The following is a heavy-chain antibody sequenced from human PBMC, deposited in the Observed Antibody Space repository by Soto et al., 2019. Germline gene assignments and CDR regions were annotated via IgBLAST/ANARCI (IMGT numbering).Heavy chain of an antibody. CDR2: ISGSGGST. CDR1: GFTFSSYA. Sequence: GGALRLSCAASGFTFSSYAMSWVRQSPGKGLEWVSAISGSGGSTYYADSVKGRFTISRDNSKNTLYLQMNSLRAEDTAVYYCAKDRQAGIAVAGTSDYWGQGTLVTVSS. V-gene: IGHV3-23*01. CDR3: AKDRQAGIAVAGTSDY. D-gene: IGHD6-19*01. J-gene: IGHJ4*02.